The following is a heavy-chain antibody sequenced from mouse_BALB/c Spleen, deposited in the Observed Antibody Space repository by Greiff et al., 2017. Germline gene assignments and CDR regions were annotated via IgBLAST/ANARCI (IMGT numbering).Heavy chain of an antibody. CDR2: IYPGDGDT. CDR1: GYTFTSYW. Sequence: VQLQQSGAELARPGASVKLSCKASGYTFTSYWMQWVKQRPGQGLEWIGAIYPGDGDTRYTQKFKGKATLTADKSSSTAYMQLSSLASEDSAVYYCARPYYYGDWYFDVWGAGTTVTVSS. CDR3: ARPYYYGDWYFDV. V-gene: IGHV1-87*01. J-gene: IGHJ1*01. D-gene: IGHD1-1*01.